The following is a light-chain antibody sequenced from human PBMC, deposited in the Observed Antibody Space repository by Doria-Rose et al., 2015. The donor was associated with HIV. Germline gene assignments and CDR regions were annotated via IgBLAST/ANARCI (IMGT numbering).Light chain of an antibody. CDR3: QQYGSSPGT. CDR2: GAS. Sequence: TQSPGTLSLSPEERATLSCRASQSVSSNYLAWYQQKPGQAPRLLIYGASSRATGIPDRFSGSGSGTDFTLTINRLEPEDFAVYYCQQYGSSPGTFGQGTKVEI. J-gene: IGKJ1*01. CDR1: QSVSSNY. V-gene: IGKV3-20*01.